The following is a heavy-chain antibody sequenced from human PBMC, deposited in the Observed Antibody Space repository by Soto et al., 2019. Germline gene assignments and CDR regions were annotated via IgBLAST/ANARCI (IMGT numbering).Heavy chain of an antibody. CDR1: GFGFSTYE. J-gene: IGHJ3*02. D-gene: IGHD1-26*01. CDR2: ISKNGIDI. V-gene: IGHV3-48*03. CDR3: APRKYGSFNIGAFDI. Sequence: GGSLRLSCAASGFGFSTYEMNWVRQAPGKGLEWVSYISKNGIDIYYADSVKGRFTISRDNANNSLFLQMDSLRPEDTAVYYCAPRKYGSFNIGAFDIWGQGTMVTVSS.